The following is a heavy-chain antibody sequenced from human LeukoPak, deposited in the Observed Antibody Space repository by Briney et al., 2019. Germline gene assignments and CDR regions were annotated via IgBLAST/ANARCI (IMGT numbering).Heavy chain of an antibody. CDR2: IYYSGST. CDR3: ARVPTYSYGSRQAFDI. CDR1: GGSISYYY. V-gene: IGHV4-59*01. Sequence: PSETLSLTCTVSGGSISYYYWSWIRQPPGKGLEWIGYIYYSGSTNYNPSLKSRVTISVDTSKNQFSLKLSSVTAADTAVYYCARVPTYSYGSRQAFDIWGQGTMVTVSS. J-gene: IGHJ3*02. D-gene: IGHD5-18*01.